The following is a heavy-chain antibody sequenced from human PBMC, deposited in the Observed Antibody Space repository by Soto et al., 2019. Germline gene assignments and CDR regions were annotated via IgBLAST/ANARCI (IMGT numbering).Heavy chain of an antibody. V-gene: IGHV3-21*06. CDR1: GFTFTRYI. CDR2: ISSTTNYI. Sequence: GGSLRFSCVASGFTFTRYIMNRVRPAPGKGLEWVSSISSTTNYIYYGDSMKGRFTISRDNAKNSLYLEMNSLRAEDTAVYYCARESEDLTSNFDYWGQGTLVTVSS. CDR3: ARESEDLTSNFDY. J-gene: IGHJ4*02.